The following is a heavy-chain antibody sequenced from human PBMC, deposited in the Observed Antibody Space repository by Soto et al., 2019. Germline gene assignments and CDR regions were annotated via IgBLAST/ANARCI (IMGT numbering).Heavy chain of an antibody. CDR1: GYTFTSYG. CDR3: ARDDDFWSGYGNGRHWFDP. Sequence: GASVKVSCKASGYTFTSYGISWVRQAPGQGLEWMGWISAYNGNTNYAQKLQGRVTMTTDTSTSTAYMELRSLRSDDTAVYYCARDDDFWSGYGNGRHWFDPWGQGTLVTVSS. D-gene: IGHD3-3*01. V-gene: IGHV1-18*01. CDR2: ISAYNGNT. J-gene: IGHJ5*02.